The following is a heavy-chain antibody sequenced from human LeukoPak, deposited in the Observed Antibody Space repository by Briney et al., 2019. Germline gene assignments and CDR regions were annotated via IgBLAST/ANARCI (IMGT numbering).Heavy chain of an antibody. J-gene: IGHJ6*02. CDR1: GYTLTELS. CDR2: FDPEDGET. V-gene: IGHV1-24*01. CDR3: ATDRPNYYDTAVVDYYGMDV. Sequence: ASVKVSFKVSGYTLTELSMHWVRQAPGKGLEWMGGFDPEDGETIYAQKFQGRVTMTEDTSTDTAYMELSSLRSEDTAVYYCATDRPNYYDTAVVDYYGMDVWGQGTTVTVSS. D-gene: IGHD3-22*01.